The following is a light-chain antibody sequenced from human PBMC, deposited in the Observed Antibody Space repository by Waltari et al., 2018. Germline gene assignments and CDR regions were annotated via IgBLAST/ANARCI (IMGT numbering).Light chain of an antibody. CDR2: WSS. CDR3: QQYHSSPST. CDR1: QSVLYSSNNKNF. V-gene: IGKV4-1*01. Sequence: DIVMTQSPQSLTVSLGERATINCKSSQSVLYSSNNKNFLVWYQQKPGQPPKLLIFWSSIRESAVPDRFNGSGAGTDFTLPINSLQAEDVAIYYCQQYHSSPSTFGQGTRLEIK. J-gene: IGKJ5*01.